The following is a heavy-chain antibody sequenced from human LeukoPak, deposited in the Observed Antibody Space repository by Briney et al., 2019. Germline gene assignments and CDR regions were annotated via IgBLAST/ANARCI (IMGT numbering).Heavy chain of an antibody. Sequence: SETLSLTCTVSGASISSSSSYWGWIRQPPGKGLEWLGNIYSRGNTYYKPSLRSRVTISIDTSKNQFSLRLTSVTAADTAVYYCASYYDSRGFDYWGQGTLVTVSS. J-gene: IGHJ4*02. D-gene: IGHD3-22*01. CDR3: ASYYDSRGFDY. CDR2: IYSRGNT. CDR1: GASISSSSSY. V-gene: IGHV4-39*07.